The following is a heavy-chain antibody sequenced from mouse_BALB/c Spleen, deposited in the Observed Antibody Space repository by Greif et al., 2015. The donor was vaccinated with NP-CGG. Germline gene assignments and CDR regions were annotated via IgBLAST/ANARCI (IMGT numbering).Heavy chain of an antibody. CDR3: ARDGNFYYLDY. J-gene: IGHJ2*01. V-gene: IGHV1-80*01. D-gene: IGHD2-1*01. CDR1: GYAFSSYW. Sequence: VQLQQSGAALVRPGSSVKISCKASGYAFSSYWMNWVKQRPGQGLEWIGQIYPGDGDTNYNGKFKGKATLTADKSSSTAYMQLSSLTSEDSAVYFCARDGNFYYLDYWGQGTTLTVSS. CDR2: IYPGDGDT.